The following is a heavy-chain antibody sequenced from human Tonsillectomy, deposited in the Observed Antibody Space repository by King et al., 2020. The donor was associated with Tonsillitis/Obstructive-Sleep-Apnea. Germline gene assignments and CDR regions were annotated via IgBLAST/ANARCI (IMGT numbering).Heavy chain of an antibody. CDR3: ARDVSGSFHIFYYYYMGV. J-gene: IGHJ6*03. Sequence: VQLVQSGSELKKPGASVKVSCKASGYTFTSYAMNWVRQAPGQGLEWRGWINTNTGNPTDAQGFTGRFVFSLDTSVSTAYLQISSLKAEDTAVYCFARDVSGSFHIFYYYYMGVCGKVPSVTVSS. CDR1: GYTFTSYA. D-gene: IGHD3-10*01. CDR2: INTNTGNP. V-gene: IGHV7-4-1*02.